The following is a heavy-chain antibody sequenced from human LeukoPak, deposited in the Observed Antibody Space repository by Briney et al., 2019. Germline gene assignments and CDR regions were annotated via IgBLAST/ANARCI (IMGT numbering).Heavy chain of an antibody. CDR2: IYSGGST. J-gene: IGHJ4*02. CDR3: ARDDAGSGKGTDY. Sequence: GGSLRLSCAASGFTVSSNYMSWVRQAPGKGLEWVSVIYSGGSTYYAGSVKGRFTISRDNSKNTLYLQMNSLRAEDTAVYYCARDDAGSGKGTDYWGQGTLVTVSS. D-gene: IGHD3-3*01. CDR1: GFTVSSNY. V-gene: IGHV3-66*02.